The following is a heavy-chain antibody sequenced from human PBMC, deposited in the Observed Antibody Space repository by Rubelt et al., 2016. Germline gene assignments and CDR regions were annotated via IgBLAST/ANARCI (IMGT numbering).Heavy chain of an antibody. CDR3: ARGGDGYPPFDY. CDR2: IYYSGST. V-gene: IGHV4-59*01. J-gene: IGHJ4*02. D-gene: IGHD5-24*01. CDR1: GGSISSYY. Sequence: QVQLQESGPGLVKPSETLSLTCTVSGGSISSYYWSWIRQPPGKGLEWIGYIYYSGSTNYNPSLKSRVTISVDTSKNQFSLKLSSVTAADTAVYYCARGGDGYPPFDYWGQGTLVTVSS.